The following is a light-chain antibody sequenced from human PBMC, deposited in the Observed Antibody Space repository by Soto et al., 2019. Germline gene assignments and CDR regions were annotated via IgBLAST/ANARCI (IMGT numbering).Light chain of an antibody. V-gene: IGKV3-15*01. CDR1: QSVDSY. CDR3: QQYNTWPPLT. Sequence: EIVMTQSPATLSVSPGERATHSCRASQSVDSYIAWYQQKPGQAPRLLIYGASTRATGIPARFSGSGSGTEFTFTISSLQSEDFAVYYCQQYNTWPPLTFGQGTRLEIK. CDR2: GAS. J-gene: IGKJ5*01.